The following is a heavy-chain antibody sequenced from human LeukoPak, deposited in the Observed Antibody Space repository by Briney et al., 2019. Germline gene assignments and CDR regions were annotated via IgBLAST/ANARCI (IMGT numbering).Heavy chain of an antibody. D-gene: IGHD3-10*01. CDR2: ISPSGDIK. V-gene: IGHV3-23*01. CDR3: AKDDAWLRYGE. J-gene: IGHJ4*02. Sequence: GGTLRLSCAASGFTFSNYGMNWVRQAPGKGLEWVSGISPSGDIKYYADSVKGRFTISRDNSKNTVYLEVISLTDEDTAVYYCAKDDAWLRYGEWSQGTLVTVSS. CDR1: GFTFSNYG.